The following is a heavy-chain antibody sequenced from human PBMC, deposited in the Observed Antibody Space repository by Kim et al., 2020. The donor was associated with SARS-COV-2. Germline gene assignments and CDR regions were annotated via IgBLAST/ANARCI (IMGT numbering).Heavy chain of an antibody. Sequence: SETLSLTCTVSGGSISSIIYYWGWIRQPPGKGLEWIGSSYDSGSTYYTPSLKSRGTISVDTSKNQFSLKLSSVTAADTAVYYCARRPSSFRATEYYFDYWGQGTLVTVSS. D-gene: IGHD6-13*01. V-gene: IGHV4-39*01. J-gene: IGHJ4*02. CDR1: GGSISSIIYY. CDR3: ARRPSSFRATEYYFDY. CDR2: SYDSGST.